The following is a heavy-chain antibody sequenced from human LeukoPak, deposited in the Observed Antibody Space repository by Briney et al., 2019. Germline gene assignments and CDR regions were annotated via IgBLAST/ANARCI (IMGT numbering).Heavy chain of an antibody. D-gene: IGHD5-12*01. CDR1: RFTFRNYE. CDR2: ISTSGTTI. Sequence: PGGSLRLSCTASRFTFRNYEMNWVRQAPGKGLEWISYISTSGTTIYYADSVKGRFTISRDNAKNSLYLQMNSLRAEDTAVYYCARGLWLHDAFDIWGQGTMVTVPS. J-gene: IGHJ3*02. CDR3: ARGLWLHDAFDI. V-gene: IGHV3-48*03.